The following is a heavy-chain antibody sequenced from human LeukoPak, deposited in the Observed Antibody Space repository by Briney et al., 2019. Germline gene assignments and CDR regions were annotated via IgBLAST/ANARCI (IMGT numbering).Heavy chain of an antibody. V-gene: IGHV3-30-3*01. CDR2: ISYDGSNK. CDR1: GFTFGDYA. D-gene: IGHD2-15*01. CDR3: ARVRIRYCSGATCSGFDY. Sequence: GRSLRLSCTASGFTFGDYAMNWVRQAPGKGLEWVAVISYDGSNKYYADSVKGRFTISRDNSENTLSLQMNSLRAEDTAVYYCARVRIRYCSGATCSGFDYWGQGTLVTVSS. J-gene: IGHJ4*02.